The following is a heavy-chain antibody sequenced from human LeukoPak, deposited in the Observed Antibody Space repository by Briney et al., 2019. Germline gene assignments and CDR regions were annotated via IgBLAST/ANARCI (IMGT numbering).Heavy chain of an antibody. J-gene: IGHJ3*02. D-gene: IGHD4-11*01. CDR3: ARVTSLTTLTAFDI. V-gene: IGHV1-18*01. Sequence: ASVKVSCKASGYNLTTYAVNWVRQAPGQGPEWMGWVSAYHGTTNYARTVQGRVTMTTDTSTSTAFLELRSLRSDDTAVYYCARVTSLTTLTAFDIWGQGTMVTVSS. CDR2: VSAYHGTT. CDR1: GYNLTTYA.